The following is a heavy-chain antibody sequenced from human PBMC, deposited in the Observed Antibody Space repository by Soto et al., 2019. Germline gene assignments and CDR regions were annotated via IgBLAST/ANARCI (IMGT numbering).Heavy chain of an antibody. CDR1: GFTFSTYA. J-gene: IGHJ3*02. D-gene: IGHD3-10*01. V-gene: IGHV3-30*18. CDR3: AKIRDAFDS. Sequence: GGSLRLSCAASGFTFSTYAMHWVRQAPGKGLEWVAVISYDGSNKYYADSVKGRFTISRDNSKNTLYLQMNSLRAEDTAVYYCAKIRDAFDSMGPGTIVTVTS. CDR2: ISYDGSNK.